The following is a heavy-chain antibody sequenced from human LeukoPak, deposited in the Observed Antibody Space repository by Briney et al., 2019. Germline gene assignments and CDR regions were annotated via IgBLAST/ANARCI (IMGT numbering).Heavy chain of an antibody. V-gene: IGHV4-61*02. J-gene: IGHJ3*02. Sequence: PSQTLSLTCTVSGGSISSGSYYWSWIRQPAGKGLEWIGRIYSSGSTNYNPSLKSRVTISLDTSKNQFSLKLSSVTAADTAVYYCARDKGDYGVWYAFDIWGQGTMVTVSS. CDR3: ARDKGDYGVWYAFDI. CDR1: GGSISSGSYY. CDR2: IYSSGST. D-gene: IGHD4-17*01.